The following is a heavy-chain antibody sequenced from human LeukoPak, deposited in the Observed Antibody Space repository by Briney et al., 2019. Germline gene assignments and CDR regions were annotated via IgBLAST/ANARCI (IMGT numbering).Heavy chain of an antibody. V-gene: IGHV3-48*03. D-gene: IGHD1-1*01. J-gene: IGHJ4*02. CDR1: GFTFSSYE. CDR2: ISSSGSTI. CDR3: ARDLNWNSAEY. Sequence: GGSLRLSCAASGFTFSSYEMNWVRQAPGKGLEWVSYISSSGSTIYYADSVKGRFTISRDNAKNSLYLHMNSLRAEDTAVYYCARDLNWNSAEYWGQGTLVTVSS.